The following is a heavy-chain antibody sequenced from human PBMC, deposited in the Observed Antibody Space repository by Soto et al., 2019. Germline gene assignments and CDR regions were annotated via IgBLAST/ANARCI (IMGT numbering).Heavy chain of an antibody. V-gene: IGHV3-11*01. J-gene: IGHJ4*02. CDR2: ITTGGETT. Sequence: QVQLVESGGGLVEPGGSLRLSCAASGFIFTDYSMAWIRQAPGKGLEWISYITTGGETTLYAASVEGRFTISRDNAKKALVRQMNSLRADDTAVYFCARDPQRRDGYNFDSWGQGTLVTVSS. CDR1: GFIFTDYS. D-gene: IGHD5-12*01. CDR3: ARDPQRRDGYNFDS.